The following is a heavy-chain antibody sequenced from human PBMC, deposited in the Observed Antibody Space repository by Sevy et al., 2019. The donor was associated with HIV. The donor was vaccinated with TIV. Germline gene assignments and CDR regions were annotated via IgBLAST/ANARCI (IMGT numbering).Heavy chain of an antibody. Sequence: GGSLRLSCAASGFTFSSYSMNWVRQAPGKGLEWVSSISSSSSYIYYADSVKGLFTISRDNAKNSLYLQMNSLRAEDTAVYYCARGGLPDGYYYYGMDVWGQGTTVTVSS. CDR3: ARGGLPDGYYYYGMDV. D-gene: IGHD4-17*01. V-gene: IGHV3-21*01. CDR1: GFTFSSYS. CDR2: ISSSSSYI. J-gene: IGHJ6*02.